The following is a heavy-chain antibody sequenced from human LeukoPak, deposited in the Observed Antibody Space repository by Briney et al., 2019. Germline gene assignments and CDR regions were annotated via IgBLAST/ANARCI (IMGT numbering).Heavy chain of an antibody. V-gene: IGHV1-69*01. CDR2: IIPIFGTA. CDR1: GGTFSSYA. D-gene: IGHD6-13*01. J-gene: IGHJ3*02. Sequence: SVKVSCKASGGTFSSYAISWVRQAPGQGLEWMGGIIPIFGTANYAQKFQGRVTITADESTSTAYMELSSLRSEDTAVYHCAREKKEQQLASDAFDIWGQGTMVTVSS. CDR3: AREKKEQQLASDAFDI.